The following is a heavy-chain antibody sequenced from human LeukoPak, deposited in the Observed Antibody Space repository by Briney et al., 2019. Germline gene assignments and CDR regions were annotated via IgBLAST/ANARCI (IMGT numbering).Heavy chain of an antibody. CDR1: GFTFSSYE. D-gene: IGHD2-2*01. CDR3: AKDRHAPGRYCSSTSCFPFDS. Sequence: GGSLRLSCAASGFTFSSYEMNWVRQAPGKGLEWVSYISSSGSTIYYADSVKGRFTISRDNAKNSLYLQMNSLRAEDTAVYYCAKDRHAPGRYCSSTSCFPFDSWGQGTLVTVSS. CDR2: ISSSGSTI. J-gene: IGHJ5*01. V-gene: IGHV3-48*03.